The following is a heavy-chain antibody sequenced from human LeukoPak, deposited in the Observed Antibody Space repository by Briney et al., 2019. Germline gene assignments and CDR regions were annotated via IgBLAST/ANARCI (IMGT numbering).Heavy chain of an antibody. CDR1: GYTFTSYG. Sequence: GASVKVSCKASGYTFTSYGISWVRQAPGQGLEWMGWISAYNGNTNYAQKLQGRVTMTTDTSTSTAYMELRSLRSDDTAVYYCARDWGSSPYYYYGMDVWGQGTTVTVSS. CDR3: ARDWGSSPYYYYGMDV. CDR2: ISAYNGNT. V-gene: IGHV1-18*01. D-gene: IGHD6-13*01. J-gene: IGHJ6*02.